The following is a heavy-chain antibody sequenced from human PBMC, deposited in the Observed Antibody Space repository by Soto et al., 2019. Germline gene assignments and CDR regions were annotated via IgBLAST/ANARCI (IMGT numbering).Heavy chain of an antibody. CDR2: ISYDGSNK. V-gene: IGHV3-30-3*01. J-gene: IGHJ3*02. Sequence: GGALRLSCAASGFTFSSYAMHWVRQAPGKGLEWVAVISYDGSNKYYADSVKGRFTISRDNSKNTLYLQMNSLRAEDTAVYYCAGGVTTDAFDIWGQGTMVTV. D-gene: IGHD4-17*01. CDR1: GFTFSSYA. CDR3: AGGVTTDAFDI.